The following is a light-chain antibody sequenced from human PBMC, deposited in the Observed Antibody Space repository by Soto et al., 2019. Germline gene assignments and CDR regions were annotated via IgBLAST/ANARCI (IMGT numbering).Light chain of an antibody. CDR2: AAS. J-gene: IGKJ4*01. V-gene: IGKV1-8*01. CDR3: QQYYSYPLT. CDR1: QGISSY. Sequence: AIRMTQSPSSFSASTGDRVTITCRASQGISSYFAWYQQKPGKAPKLLIYAASTLQSGVPSRFSGSGSGTDVTLTISCLQSEDFATYYCQQYYSYPLTFGGGTKVEIK.